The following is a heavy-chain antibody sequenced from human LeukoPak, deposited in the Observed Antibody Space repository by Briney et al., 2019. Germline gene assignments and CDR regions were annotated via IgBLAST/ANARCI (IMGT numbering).Heavy chain of an antibody. Sequence: GGSLRLSCAASGFTFSSYAMHWVRQAPGKGLEWVTFIRYDGSNKYYADSVKGRFTISRDNSKNTLYLQMNSLRAEDTAMYYCAKSEVRYYYDSSGYYLVYWGQGTLVTVSS. J-gene: IGHJ4*02. D-gene: IGHD3-22*01. CDR2: IRYDGSNK. CDR1: GFTFSSYA. CDR3: AKSEVRYYYDSSGYYLVY. V-gene: IGHV3-30*02.